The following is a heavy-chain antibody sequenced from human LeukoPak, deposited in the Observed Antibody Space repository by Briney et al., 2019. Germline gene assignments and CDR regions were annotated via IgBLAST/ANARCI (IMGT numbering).Heavy chain of an antibody. CDR2: INPNSGGT. Sequence: ASVKVSCKASGYTFTGYYMHWVRQAPGQGLEWMGRINPNSGGTNYAQKFQGRVTITRDTSSSTAYMELSRLRSDDTAVYYCARAMTTVTVNWFDPWGQGTLVTVSS. D-gene: IGHD4-17*01. V-gene: IGHV1-2*06. CDR1: GYTFTGYY. CDR3: ARAMTTVTVNWFDP. J-gene: IGHJ5*02.